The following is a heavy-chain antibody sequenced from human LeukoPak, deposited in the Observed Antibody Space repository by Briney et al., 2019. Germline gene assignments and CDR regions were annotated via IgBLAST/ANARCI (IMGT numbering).Heavy chain of an antibody. Sequence: PSETLSLTCTVSGGSITSSSYYWGWIRQPPGKGLEWIGSIYYSGSTYYNPSLKSRVTIFVDTSKSQFSLKLNSVTAADTALYYCARWDTDSYFDYWGQGTLVTVSS. CDR1: GGSITSSSYY. CDR3: ARWDTDSYFDY. V-gene: IGHV4-39*01. D-gene: IGHD5-18*01. J-gene: IGHJ4*02. CDR2: IYYSGST.